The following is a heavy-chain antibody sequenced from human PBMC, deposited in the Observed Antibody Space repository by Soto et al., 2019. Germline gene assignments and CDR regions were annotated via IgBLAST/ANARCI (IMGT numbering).Heavy chain of an antibody. D-gene: IGHD4-4*01. Sequence: GGSLRLSCAASGFTCIRYWIHFFRQAPVEWLMWVSRINSDGSMTSYADSVKGRFTISRDNAKNTVYLHMNSLRAEDTARYYCVRGKDQYNTLTYSYYDQWGQGTLVTVSS. J-gene: IGHJ5*02. CDR1: GFTCIRYW. CDR2: INSDGSMT. CDR3: VRGKDQYNTLTYSYYDQ. V-gene: IGHV3-74*01.